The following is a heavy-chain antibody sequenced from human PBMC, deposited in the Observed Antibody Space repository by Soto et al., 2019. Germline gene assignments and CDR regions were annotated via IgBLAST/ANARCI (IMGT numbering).Heavy chain of an antibody. CDR3: AKDLACSSTSCYVYYHYGMDV. CDR1: GVTFSNFG. J-gene: IGHJ6*02. CDR2: TSYDGSDK. Sequence: QVQLVESGGGVVQPGKSLRLACVASGVTFSNFGMHWVRQAPGKGLEWVALTSYDGSDKEYADSVKGRFTISRDNSKNTLYLQMKSLRAEDTAGYYCAKDLACSSTSCYVYYHYGMDVWGQGTTVTVSS. V-gene: IGHV3-30*18. D-gene: IGHD2-2*01.